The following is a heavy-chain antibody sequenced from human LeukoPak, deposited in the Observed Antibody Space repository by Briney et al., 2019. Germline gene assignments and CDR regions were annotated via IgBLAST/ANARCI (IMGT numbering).Heavy chain of an antibody. CDR2: IYSGGST. V-gene: IGHV3-53*01. J-gene: IGHJ4*02. CDR1: GFTVSSNY. D-gene: IGHD2-21*01. CDR3: AGSVAKYYFDY. Sequence: PGGSLRLSCAASGFTVSSNYMSWVRQAPGKGLEWVSVIYSGGSTYYADSVKGRFTISRDNSKNTLYLQMNSLRAEDTAVYYCAGSVAKYYFDYWGQGTLVIVSS.